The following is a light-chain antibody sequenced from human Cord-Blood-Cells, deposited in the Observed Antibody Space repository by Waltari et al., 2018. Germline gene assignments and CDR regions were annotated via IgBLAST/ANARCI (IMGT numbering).Light chain of an antibody. Sequence: DIQMTQSPSSLSASVGDRVTITCQASQDISNYLNWYQQKPGKAPKLLIYDASNLETGGPSRCSGSGSGTDFSFTISSLQPEDIATYYCQQYDNLLYTFGQGTKLEIK. CDR2: DAS. V-gene: IGKV1-33*01. J-gene: IGKJ2*01. CDR1: QDISNY. CDR3: QQYDNLLYT.